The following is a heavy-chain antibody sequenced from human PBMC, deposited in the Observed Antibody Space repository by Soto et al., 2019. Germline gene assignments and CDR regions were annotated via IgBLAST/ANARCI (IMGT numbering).Heavy chain of an antibody. J-gene: IGHJ6*02. V-gene: IGHV1-58*01. D-gene: IGHD2-15*01. CDR1: GFTFTSSA. Sequence: GASVKVSCKASGFTFTSSAVQWVRQARGQRLEWIGWIVVGSGNTNYAQKFQERVTITRDMSTSTAYMELSSLRSEDTAVYYCAADRDCSGGSCYSRNYYYYGMDVWG. CDR2: IVVGSGNT. CDR3: AADRDCSGGSCYSRNYYYYGMDV.